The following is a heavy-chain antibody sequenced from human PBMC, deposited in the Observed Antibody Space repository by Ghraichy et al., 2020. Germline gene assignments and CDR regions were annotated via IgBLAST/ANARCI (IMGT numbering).Heavy chain of an antibody. CDR2: ISSSSSYI. CDR1: GFTFSSYS. J-gene: IGHJ6*02. CDR3: AREHSFLLNIVATIASMDV. D-gene: IGHD5-12*01. Sequence: GGSLRLSCAASGFTFSSYSMNWVRQAPGKGLEWVSSISSSSSYIYYADSVKGRFTISRDNAKNSLYLQMNSLRAEDTAVYYCAREHSFLLNIVATIASMDVWGQGTTVTVSS. V-gene: IGHV3-21*01.